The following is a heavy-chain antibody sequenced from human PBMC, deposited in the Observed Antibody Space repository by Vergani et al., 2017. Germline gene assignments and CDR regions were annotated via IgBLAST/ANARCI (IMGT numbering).Heavy chain of an antibody. D-gene: IGHD2-8*01. V-gene: IGHV1-18*04. J-gene: IGHJ4*02. CDR1: GYTFISYG. CDR2: ISAYNGNT. CDR3: ASSLDCTNGVCYTGLDY. Sequence: QVQLVQSGAEVKKPGASVKVSCKASGYTFISYGISWVRQAPGQGLEWMGWISAYNGNTNYAQKLQGRGTMTTDTSTSTAYMGLRSLRSDDTAVYYCASSLDCTNGVCYTGLDYWGQGTLVTVSS.